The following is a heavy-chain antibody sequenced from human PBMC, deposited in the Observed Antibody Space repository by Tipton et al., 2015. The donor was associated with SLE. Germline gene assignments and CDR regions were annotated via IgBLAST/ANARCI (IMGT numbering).Heavy chain of an antibody. Sequence: TLSLTCTVSGGSISSGGYYWSWIRQHPGKGPEWIGTIYYSGSTYYYPSLKSRITISVDTSKNQFSLEVRSVTAADTAVYHCTRVPRYNWNYLADWGQGTLVSVSS. D-gene: IGHD1-7*01. J-gene: IGHJ4*02. CDR2: IYYSGST. CDR1: GGSISSGGYY. CDR3: TRVPRYNWNYLAD. V-gene: IGHV4-31*03.